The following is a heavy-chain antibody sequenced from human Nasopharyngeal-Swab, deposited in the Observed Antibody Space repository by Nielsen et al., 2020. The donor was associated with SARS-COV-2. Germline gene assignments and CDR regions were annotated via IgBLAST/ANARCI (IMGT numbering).Heavy chain of an antibody. V-gene: IGHV3-30*03. CDR1: GFTFSSFG. J-gene: IGHJ4*02. Sequence: GESLKISCAASGFTFSSFGMHWVRQAPGKGLEWVAFIAHDASNEYYGDSVKGRFTISRDNAKNTLYLQMNSLRAEDTAVYYCARDVGGRDNYWGQGALVTVSS. CDR3: ARDVGGRDNY. D-gene: IGHD2-15*01. CDR2: IAHDASNE.